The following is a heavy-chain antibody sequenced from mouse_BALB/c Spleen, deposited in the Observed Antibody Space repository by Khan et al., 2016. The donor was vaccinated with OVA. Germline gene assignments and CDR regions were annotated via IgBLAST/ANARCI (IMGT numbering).Heavy chain of an antibody. CDR3: ARSLYYSYGYGLDC. J-gene: IGHJ4*01. V-gene: IGHV3-2*02. CDR2: ISSTGST. CDR1: GYSITSDYA. D-gene: IGHD2-12*01. Sequence: EVELVESGPGLVKPSQSLSLTCTVTGYSITSDYAWNWIRQFPGNKLEWMGYISSTGSTSYNPSLKSRISITRHTSKNPFFLQLKSVTTEDTATYYCARSLYYSYGYGLDCGGRGTSVTVSS.